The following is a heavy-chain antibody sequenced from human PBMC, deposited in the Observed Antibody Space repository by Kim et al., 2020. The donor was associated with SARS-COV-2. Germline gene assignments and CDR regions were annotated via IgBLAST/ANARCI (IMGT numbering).Heavy chain of an antibody. CDR1: GGSFSDYN. Sequence: SETLSLTCAVYGGSFSDYNWRWIRQPPGNGLEWMGEINHRGSTNLSTSLKRRLTISVDTSKSQFSLRLKSMTATETAVFYCARGRAGVVPAPVLGLGPCHDSDAMDVWGRGTPVAVSS. CDR2: INHRGST. D-gene: IGHD2-2*02. CDR3: ARGRAGVVPAPVLGLGPCHDSDAMDV. J-gene: IGHJ6*02. V-gene: IGHV4-34*01.